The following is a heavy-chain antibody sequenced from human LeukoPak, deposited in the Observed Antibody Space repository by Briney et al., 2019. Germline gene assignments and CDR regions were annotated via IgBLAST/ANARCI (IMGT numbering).Heavy chain of an antibody. J-gene: IGHJ4*02. CDR1: GGSISSGDYY. CDR3: ARVVTIFGVVLRLYFDY. CDR2: IYYSGST. Sequence: SETLSLTCTVSGGSISSGDYYWSWIRQPPGKGLEWIGYIYYSGSTYYNPSLKSRVTISVDTSKNQFSLKLSSVTAADTAVYYCARVVTIFGVVLRLYFDYWGQGTLVTVSS. V-gene: IGHV4-30-4*08. D-gene: IGHD3-3*01.